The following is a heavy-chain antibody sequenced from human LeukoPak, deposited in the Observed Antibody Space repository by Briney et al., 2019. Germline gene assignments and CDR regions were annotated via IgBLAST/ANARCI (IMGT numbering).Heavy chain of an antibody. Sequence: PGGSLRLSCAASGFTFSSHSMNWVRQAPGKGLEWVSSISSSSSYIYYADSVKGRFTISRDNAKNSLYLQMNSLRAEDTAVYYCARDLIGSSRKYYYYYGMDVWGQGTTVTVSS. CDR2: ISSSSSYI. D-gene: IGHD3-16*02. J-gene: IGHJ6*02. V-gene: IGHV3-21*01. CDR3: ARDLIGSSRKYYYYYGMDV. CDR1: GFTFSSHS.